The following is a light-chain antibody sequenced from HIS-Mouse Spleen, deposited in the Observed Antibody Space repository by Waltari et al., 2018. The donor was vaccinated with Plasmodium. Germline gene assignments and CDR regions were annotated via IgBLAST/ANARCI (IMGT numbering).Light chain of an antibody. CDR3: SSYAGSNNLV. CDR1: SSDVGGYNY. J-gene: IGLJ2*01. Sequence: QSALTQPPSASGSPGQSVTISCTGTSSDVGGYNYFSWYQQHPAKAPKLMIYEVSKRPLGVPDRFSGSKSGNTAYLTVSGLQAEDEADYYCSSYAGSNNLVFGGGTKLTVL. CDR2: EVS. V-gene: IGLV2-8*01.